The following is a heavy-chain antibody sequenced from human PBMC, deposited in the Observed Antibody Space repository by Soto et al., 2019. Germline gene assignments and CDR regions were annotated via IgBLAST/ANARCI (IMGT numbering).Heavy chain of an antibody. V-gene: IGHV1-18*01. CDR3: ARQDWNYNWFDP. D-gene: IGHD1-7*01. CDR1: GYIFISYG. Sequence: QVQLVQSGAEVKKPGASVKVSCKASGYIFISYGISWVRQAPGQGLEWMGWISAHNGNTNYVQTLQGRVTMTTDTSTSTAYMEVRSLRSDDTAVYYCARQDWNYNWFDPWGQGTLVTVSS. J-gene: IGHJ5*02. CDR2: ISAHNGNT.